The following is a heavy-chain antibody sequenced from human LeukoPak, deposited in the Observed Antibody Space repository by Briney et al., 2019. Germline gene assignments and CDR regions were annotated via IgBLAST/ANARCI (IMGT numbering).Heavy chain of an antibody. V-gene: IGHV4-34*01. D-gene: IGHD3-16*02. CDR1: GGSISSYY. Sequence: RTSETLSLTCTVSGGSISSYYWSWIRQPPGKGLEWIGEINHSGSTNYNPSLKSRVTISVDTSKNQFSLKLSSVTAADTAVYYCASWSYDYVWGSYRPPFDYWGQGTLVTVSS. CDR2: INHSGST. J-gene: IGHJ4*02. CDR3: ASWSYDYVWGSYRPPFDY.